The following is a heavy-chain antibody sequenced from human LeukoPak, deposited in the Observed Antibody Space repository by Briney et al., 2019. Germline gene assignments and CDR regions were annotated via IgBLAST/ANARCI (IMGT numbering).Heavy chain of an antibody. D-gene: IGHD6-19*01. J-gene: IGHJ4*02. CDR1: GGSISSYY. CDR2: IYTSGST. CDR3: ARFGSGWHYFDY. V-gene: IGHV4-4*07. Sequence: PSETLSLTCTVSGGSISSYYWNWIRQPAGKGLEWIGRIYTSGSTNYTPSLKSRVTISVDKSKNQFSLKLSSVTAADTAVYYCARFGSGWHYFDYWGQGTLVTVSS.